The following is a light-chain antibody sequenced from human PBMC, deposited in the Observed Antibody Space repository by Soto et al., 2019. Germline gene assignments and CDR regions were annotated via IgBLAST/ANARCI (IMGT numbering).Light chain of an antibody. CDR3: GTWDSSLSAGV. CDR2: DNN. V-gene: IGLV1-51*01. Sequence: ELTQPPSVSVAPGQTAKITCGGNNIGKNFVSWYQQVPGTAPKLLIYDNNHRPSHIPDRFSGSKSGTSATLGITGLQTGDEADYYCGTWDSSLSAGVFGSGTKVTVL. J-gene: IGLJ1*01. CDR1: NIGKNF.